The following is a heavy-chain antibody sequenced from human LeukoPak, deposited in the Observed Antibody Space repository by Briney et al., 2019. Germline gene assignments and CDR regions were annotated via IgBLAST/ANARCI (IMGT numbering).Heavy chain of an antibody. V-gene: IGHV3-21*04. J-gene: IGHJ4*02. CDR1: GFTFYTYS. D-gene: IGHD5-24*01. CDR3: ANQDYEWLQEYYFDY. Sequence: PGGSLRLSCAASGFTFYTYSMNWVRQAPGKGLEWVSSISSSGTYTYYADSLKGRFTISRDNSKNTLYLQMNSLRAEDTAVYYCANQDYEWLQEYYFDYWGRGTLVTVSS. CDR2: ISSSGTYT.